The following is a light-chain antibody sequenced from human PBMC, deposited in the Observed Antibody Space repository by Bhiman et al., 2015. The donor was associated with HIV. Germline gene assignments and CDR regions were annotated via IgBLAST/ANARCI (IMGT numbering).Light chain of an antibody. V-gene: IGLV3-21*01. CDR1: LIGSRS. Sequence: SYELTQPPSVSVAPGKTASITCGGNLIGSRSVHWYQRKPGQAPVLVIHYDNDRPSGVPARFSGSKSGNTVSLTVSGLQDEDEADYYCSSYGGTTNWGAFGGGTKLTVL. CDR2: YDN. CDR3: SSYGGTTNWGA. J-gene: IGLJ2*01.